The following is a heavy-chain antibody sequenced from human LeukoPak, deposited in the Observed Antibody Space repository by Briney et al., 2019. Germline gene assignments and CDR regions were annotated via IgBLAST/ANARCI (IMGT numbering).Heavy chain of an antibody. V-gene: IGHV3-23*01. CDR1: GFTFSSSA. D-gene: IGHD2-2*02. CDR2: ISNNGGYA. CDR3: ARGPPVVPAAIYYYYGMDV. Sequence: GGSLRLSCAASGFTFSSSAMSWVRQAPGKGLEWVSAISNNGGYAYYADSVKGRFTISRDNSKNTLYLQMNSLRAEDTAVYYRARGPPVVPAAIYYYYGMDVWGQGTTVTVSS. J-gene: IGHJ6*02.